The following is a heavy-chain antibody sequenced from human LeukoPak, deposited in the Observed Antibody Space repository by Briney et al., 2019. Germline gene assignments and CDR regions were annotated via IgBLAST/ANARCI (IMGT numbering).Heavy chain of an antibody. Sequence: ASVKVSCTASGYTFTSYVMHWVRPAPGQRLEWMGWINTGNGNTKYSQKFQGRVTFTRATSASTAYMELSSLRSEDTAVYYCARVGYSGYDSRPVFNYWGQGTLVTVSS. D-gene: IGHD5-12*01. CDR3: ARVGYSGYDSRPVFNY. V-gene: IGHV1-3*04. CDR2: INTGNGNT. J-gene: IGHJ4*02. CDR1: GYTFTSYV.